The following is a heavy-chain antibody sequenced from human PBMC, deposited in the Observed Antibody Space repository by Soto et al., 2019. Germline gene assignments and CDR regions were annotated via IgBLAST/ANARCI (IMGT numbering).Heavy chain of an antibody. CDR3: AREKYYDSTGYYYRYYHYGMDV. CDR1: GGSFSGYT. Sequence: PSETLSLTCAVYGGSFSGYTWTWIRQSPGKGLEWIGQINDGGSANYNPSLKSRVTISVDRSKNQFSLNLSSVTAADTAVYYCAREKYYDSTGYYYRYYHYGMDVWGQGTTVTVSS. D-gene: IGHD3-22*01. CDR2: INDGGSA. J-gene: IGHJ6*02. V-gene: IGHV4-34*01.